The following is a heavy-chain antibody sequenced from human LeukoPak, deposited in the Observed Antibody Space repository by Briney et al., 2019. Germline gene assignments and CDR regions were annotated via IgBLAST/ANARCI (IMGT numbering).Heavy chain of an antibody. CDR3: TRSSRSFGGRLDY. J-gene: IGHJ4*02. CDR2: IYYRGST. CDR1: GDSIGSSGYY. Sequence: SETPPLTCKVSGDSIGSSGYYWGWIRQPPGKGLEWIGNIYYRGSTDYNPSLTSRVTIAVDMSKNQLSLKLNSVTAADTAVYYCTRSSRSFGGRLDYWGQGTLVTVSS. V-gene: IGHV4-39*01. D-gene: IGHD6-13*01.